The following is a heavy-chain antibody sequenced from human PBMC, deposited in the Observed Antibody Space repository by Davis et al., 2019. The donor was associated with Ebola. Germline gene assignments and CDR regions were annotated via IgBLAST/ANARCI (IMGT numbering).Heavy chain of an antibody. D-gene: IGHD6-13*01. CDR1: GFTVSSNY. Sequence: GESLKIPCAASGFTVSSNYMSWVRQAPGKGLEWVSVIYSGGSTYYPDSVKGRFTISRDNSKHTLYLQMNSLRAEDTAVYYCARSSSWYVEYFQHWGQGTLVTVSS. V-gene: IGHV3-66*01. CDR3: ARSSSWYVEYFQH. J-gene: IGHJ1*01. CDR2: IYSGGST.